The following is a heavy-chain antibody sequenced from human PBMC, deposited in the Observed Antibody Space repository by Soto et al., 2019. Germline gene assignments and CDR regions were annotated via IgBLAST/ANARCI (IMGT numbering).Heavy chain of an antibody. V-gene: IGHV4-4*07. CDR2: VYSTGGV. D-gene: IGHD1-26*01. CDR3: ARDLSGTGLDI. J-gene: IGHJ6*02. CDR1: GDSIGSFY. Sequence: QLQLHESGPGLVKPSATLSLTCNVSGDSIGSFYWSWIRQSAGQGLEWIGRVYSTGGVTYNPALKGRVNISQDRSNNPVSLEMNSVTAADTAVYFCARDLSGTGLDIWGRGTRVSVSS.